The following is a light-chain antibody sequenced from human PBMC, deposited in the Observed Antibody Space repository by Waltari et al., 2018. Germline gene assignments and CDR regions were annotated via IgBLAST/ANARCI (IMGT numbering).Light chain of an antibody. CDR2: RNN. J-gene: IGLJ2*01. CDR1: SSNIGNNY. CDR3: AAWDDSLSGTGV. Sequence: QSVLTQPPSASGTPGQGVPIPGSARSSNIGNNYVYWYQQPPGTAPNLLIYRNNQRPSGVPDRFSGSKSGTSASLAISGLRSEDEADYYCAAWDDSLSGTGVFGGGTKLTVL. V-gene: IGLV1-47*01.